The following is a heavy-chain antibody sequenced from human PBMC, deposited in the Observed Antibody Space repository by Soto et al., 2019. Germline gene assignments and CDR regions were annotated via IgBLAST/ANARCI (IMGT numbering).Heavy chain of an antibody. CDR2: INDRGSI. Sequence: QVQLQQWGAGPLRPLETLSLTCGVSGGSFSGYYWAWIRQSPGKGLEWIGEINDRGSINYNPSLKSRVSISVDTSKNHYSRKLRSETAADTAVYYCARESHDILTGPPWVWYFDLWGRGTLVTVSS. D-gene: IGHD3-9*01. CDR1: GGSFSGYY. J-gene: IGHJ2*01. V-gene: IGHV4-34*01. CDR3: ARESHDILTGPPWVWYFDL.